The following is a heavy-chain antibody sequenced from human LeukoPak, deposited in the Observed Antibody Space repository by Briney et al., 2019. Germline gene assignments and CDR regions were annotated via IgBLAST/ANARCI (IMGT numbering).Heavy chain of an antibody. D-gene: IGHD3-10*01. CDR3: ARPSLLWFGELKH. Sequence: RPGRSLRLSCAASGFTFSSYAMHWVRQAPGKGLEWVALISYDGGNKYYTDSVKGRFTISRDNSKNTLYLQMNSLRAEDAAMYYCARPSLLWFGELKHWGQGTLVTVSS. J-gene: IGHJ1*01. CDR1: GFTFSSYA. CDR2: ISYDGGNK. V-gene: IGHV3-30-3*01.